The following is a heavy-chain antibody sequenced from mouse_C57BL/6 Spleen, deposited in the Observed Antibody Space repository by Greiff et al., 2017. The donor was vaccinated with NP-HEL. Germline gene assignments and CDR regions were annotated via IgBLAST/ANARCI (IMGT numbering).Heavy chain of an antibody. V-gene: IGHV5-17*01. D-gene: IGHD2-2*01. CDR1: GFTFSDYG. Sequence: EVQRVESGGGLVKPGGSLKLSCAASGFTFSDYGMHWVRQAPEKGLEWVAYISSGSSTLYYADTVKGRFTIYSDNATNTLFLQMTSLRSEDTAMYYCALLWLPPYWYYDVWGTGTTVTVSS. CDR2: ISSGSSTL. CDR3: ALLWLPPYWYYDV. J-gene: IGHJ1*03.